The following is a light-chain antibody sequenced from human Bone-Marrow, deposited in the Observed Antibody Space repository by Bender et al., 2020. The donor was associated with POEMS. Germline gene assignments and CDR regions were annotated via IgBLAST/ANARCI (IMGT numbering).Light chain of an antibody. CDR2: DVD. CDR3: CSYTVTYTLV. V-gene: IGLV2-11*01. CDR1: RSVVGNYDY. Sequence: QSALTQFPSATGSPGQSVTFSCTGTRSVVGNYDYVSWYQHHPGKAPKLVIYDVDQRPSGVPDRFSGSKSGNTASLTISGLQAEDEADYYCCSYTVTYTLVFGGGTKLTVL. J-gene: IGLJ3*02.